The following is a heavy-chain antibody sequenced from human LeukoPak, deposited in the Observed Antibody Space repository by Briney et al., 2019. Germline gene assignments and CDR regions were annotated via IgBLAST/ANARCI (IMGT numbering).Heavy chain of an antibody. CDR3: ARVKQIGGAFDI. Sequence: GASVKVSCKASGYTFASYDINWVRQATGQGLEWMGWISAYNGNTNYAQKLQGRVTMTTDTSTSTAYMELRSLRSDDTAVYYCARVKQIGGAFDIWGQGTMVTVSS. D-gene: IGHD1/OR15-1a*01. CDR2: ISAYNGNT. J-gene: IGHJ3*02. CDR1: GYTFASYD. V-gene: IGHV1-18*01.